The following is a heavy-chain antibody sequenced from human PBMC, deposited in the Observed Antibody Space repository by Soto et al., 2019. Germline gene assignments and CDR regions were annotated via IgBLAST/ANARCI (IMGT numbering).Heavy chain of an antibody. Sequence: ASVKVSCKASGYTFNDYYINWVRQAPGQGFEWIGWINPNSGDTKYGQKFQGWVTMTRDTSIRTAYMELNRLKSDDKAFYFCVRHDFSRGTFDPWGQGTLVTVSS. CDR1: GYTFNDYY. V-gene: IGHV1-2*04. CDR2: INPNSGDT. J-gene: IGHJ5*02. D-gene: IGHD3-3*01. CDR3: VRHDFSRGTFDP.